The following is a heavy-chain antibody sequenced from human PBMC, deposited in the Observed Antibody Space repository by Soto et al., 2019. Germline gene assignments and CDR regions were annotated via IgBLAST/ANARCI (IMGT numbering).Heavy chain of an antibody. Sequence: HPGGSLRLSCAASGFTFSNYAMSWVRQAPGKGLEWVSAISGSGGSTYYADSVKGRFTISRDNSKNTLYLQMNSLRAEDAAVYYCAKDLVLRYFDWRTYGMDXWGQGTTVTVS. CDR3: AKDLVLRYFDWRTYGMDX. V-gene: IGHV3-23*01. D-gene: IGHD3-9*01. CDR2: ISGSGGST. CDR1: GFTFSNYA. J-gene: IGHJ6*02.